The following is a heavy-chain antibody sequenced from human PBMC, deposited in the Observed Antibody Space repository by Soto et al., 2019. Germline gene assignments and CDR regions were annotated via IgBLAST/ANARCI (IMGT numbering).Heavy chain of an antibody. CDR2: IIPIFGTA. J-gene: IGHJ3*02. D-gene: IGHD2-15*01. CDR1: GGTFSSYA. Sequence: SVKVSCKASGGTFSSYAISWVRQAPGQGLEWMGGIIPIFGTANYAQKFQGRVTITADESTSTAYMELSSLRSEDTAVYYCARDIVVVVAASLHAFGIWGQGTMVTVSS. V-gene: IGHV1-69*13. CDR3: ARDIVVVVAASLHAFGI.